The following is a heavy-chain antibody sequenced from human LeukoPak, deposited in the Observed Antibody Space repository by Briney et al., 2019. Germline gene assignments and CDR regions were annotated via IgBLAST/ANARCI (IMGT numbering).Heavy chain of an antibody. CDR2: IYYSGNT. CDR3: ARVRQWELPCVDY. Sequence: PSETLSLTCTVSGDFISTSNSYWGWIRQPPGKGLEWIGSIYYSGNTYYNASLKSRVTISVDTSKNQFSLKLTSVTAADTAVYYCARVRQWELPCVDYWGQGTLVTVSS. CDR1: GDFISTSNSY. J-gene: IGHJ4*02. D-gene: IGHD1-26*01. V-gene: IGHV4-39*01.